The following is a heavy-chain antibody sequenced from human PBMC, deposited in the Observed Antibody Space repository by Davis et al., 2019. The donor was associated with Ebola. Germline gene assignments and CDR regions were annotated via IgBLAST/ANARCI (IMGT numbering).Heavy chain of an antibody. V-gene: IGHV3-30*18. J-gene: IGHJ6*02. D-gene: IGHD5-24*01. Sequence: GGSLRLSCAASGFTFSGYGMHWVRQAPGKGLEWVAVISYDGSNKYYADSVKGRFTISRDNSKNTLYLQMNSLRAEDTAVYYCAKDGKMATIPYYYYYYGMDVWGQGTTVTVSS. CDR2: ISYDGSNK. CDR3: AKDGKMATIPYYYYYYGMDV. CDR1: GFTFSGYG.